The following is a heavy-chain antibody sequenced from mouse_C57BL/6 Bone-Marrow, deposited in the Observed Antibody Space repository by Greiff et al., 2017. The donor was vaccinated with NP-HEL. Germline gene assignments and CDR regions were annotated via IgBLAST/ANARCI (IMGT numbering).Heavy chain of an antibody. Sequence: EVQLQESGAELVRPGASVKLSCTASGFNIKDDYMHWVKQRPEQGLAWIGWIDPENGDTEYASKFQGKATITADTSSNTAYLQLSSLTSEDTAVYYCTTLYDYDPFFAYWGQGTLVTVSA. V-gene: IGHV14-4*01. J-gene: IGHJ3*01. CDR1: GFNIKDDY. CDR3: TTLYDYDPFFAY. CDR2: IDPENGDT. D-gene: IGHD2-4*01.